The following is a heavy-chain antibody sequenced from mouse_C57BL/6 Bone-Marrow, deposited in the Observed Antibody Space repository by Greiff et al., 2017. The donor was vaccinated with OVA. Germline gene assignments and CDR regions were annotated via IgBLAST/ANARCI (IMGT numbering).Heavy chain of an antibody. V-gene: IGHV1-5*01. J-gene: IGHJ4*01. D-gene: IGHD2-4*01. CDR2: IYPGNSDT. CDR1: GYTFTSYW. CDR3: TLYYDYAYYAMDY. Sequence: VQLQQSGTVLARPGASVKMSCKTSGYTFTSYWMHWVKQRPGQGLEWIGAIYPGNSDTSYNQKFKGKAKLTAVTSASTAYMELSSLTNEDSAVYYCTLYYDYAYYAMDYWGQGTSVTVSS.